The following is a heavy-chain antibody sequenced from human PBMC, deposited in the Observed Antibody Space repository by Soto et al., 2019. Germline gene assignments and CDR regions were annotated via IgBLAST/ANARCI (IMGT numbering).Heavy chain of an antibody. CDR2: IYYSGST. D-gene: IGHD3-22*01. Sequence: SSETLSLTCTVSGGSISSYYWSWIRQPPGKGLEWIGYIYYSGSTNYNPSLKSRVTISVDTSKNQFSLKLSSVTAADTAVYYCARSLYYYDSSGYYAYYFDYWGQGTLVTVSS. CDR3: ARSLYYYDSSGYYAYYFDY. J-gene: IGHJ4*02. V-gene: IGHV4-59*01. CDR1: GGSISSYY.